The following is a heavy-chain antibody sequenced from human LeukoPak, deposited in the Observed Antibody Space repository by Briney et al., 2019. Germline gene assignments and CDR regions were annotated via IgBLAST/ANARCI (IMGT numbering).Heavy chain of an antibody. Sequence: SLTCTVSGDSIXSYYWSWIRQXPGKGAEWVXXVYNSGRTNYNPSLKSRVTISVKTSKNQFSLRLKSVTAADTAVYYCARSGAAWGGXPPHASDIWGQGTMVTVSS. J-gene: IGHJ3*02. V-gene: IGHV4-59*01. D-gene: IGHD3-3*01. CDR3: ARSGAAWGGXPPHASDI. CDR2: VYNSGRT. CDR1: GDSIXSYY.